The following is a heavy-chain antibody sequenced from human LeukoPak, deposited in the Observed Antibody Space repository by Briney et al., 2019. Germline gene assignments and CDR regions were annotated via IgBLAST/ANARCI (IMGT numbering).Heavy chain of an antibody. V-gene: IGHV1-3*01. D-gene: IGHD3-22*01. CDR2: VNAGNANT. CDR3: ARGRRDDVDRNYYHSEKDY. Sequence: GASVKVSCKASGYTFTDYAMYWVRQAPGQGLKWMGWVNAGNANTKYSQQFQGRVTITRDTSASTAYMELSSLRSDDTAVYYCARGRRDDVDRNYYHSEKDYWGQGTLVTVSS. CDR1: GYTFTDYA. J-gene: IGHJ4*02.